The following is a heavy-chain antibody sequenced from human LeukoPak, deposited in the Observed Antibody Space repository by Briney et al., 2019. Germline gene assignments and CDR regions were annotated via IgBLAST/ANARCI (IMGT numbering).Heavy chain of an antibody. CDR2: INPSGGST. CDR1: GYTFTSYY. J-gene: IGHJ4*02. D-gene: IGHD3-22*01. V-gene: IGHV1-46*01. CDR3: ARVGDSSGYYYGSLDY. Sequence: ASVQLSCTAAGYTFTSYYMHWVRMPPGQGLEWMGIINPSGGSTSYAQKFQGRVTMTRDTSTSTVYMQLSSLRSEDTAVYYCARVGDSSGYYYGSLDYWGQGTLVTVSS.